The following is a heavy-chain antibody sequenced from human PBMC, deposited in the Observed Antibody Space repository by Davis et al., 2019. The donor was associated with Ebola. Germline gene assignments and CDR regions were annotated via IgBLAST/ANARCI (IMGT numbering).Heavy chain of an antibody. CDR3: AKDLTTVTTWVGYFDY. V-gene: IGHV3-23*01. CDR1: GFTFSSYA. Sequence: PGGSLRLSCAASGFTFSSYAMSWVRQAPGKGLEWVSAISGSGGSTYYADSVKGRFTISRDNSKNTLYLQMNSLRAEDTAVYYCAKDLTTVTTWVGYFDYWGQGTLVTVSS. D-gene: IGHD4-11*01. CDR2: ISGSGGST. J-gene: IGHJ4*02.